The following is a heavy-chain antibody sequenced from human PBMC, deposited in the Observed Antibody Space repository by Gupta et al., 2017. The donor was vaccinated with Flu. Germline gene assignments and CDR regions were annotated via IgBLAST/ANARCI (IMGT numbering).Heavy chain of an antibody. CDR3: ARGIAVDGNFVSREGFDY. CDR2: ISSDGTYI. Sequence: EVQLVESGGGLVKPGGSLRLSCEASGFTFSSYSMNWVRQAPGKGLEWVSSISSDGTYIYYADSMKGRFTISRDYAKNSLYLQMNSLRVEDTAVYYCARGIAVDGNFVSREGFDYWGHGTLVTVSS. J-gene: IGHJ4*01. CDR1: GFTFSSYS. D-gene: IGHD6-19*01. V-gene: IGHV3-21*02.